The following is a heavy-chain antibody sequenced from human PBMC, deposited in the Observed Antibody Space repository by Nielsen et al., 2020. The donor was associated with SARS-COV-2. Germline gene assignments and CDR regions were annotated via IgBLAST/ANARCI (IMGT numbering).Heavy chain of an antibody. CDR2: INGDGSTT. CDR1: GFTFSSRW. CDR3: ARDIGSGSYY. V-gene: IGHV3-74*01. Sequence: GESLKISCAASGFTFSSRWMHWVRQAPGKGLAWVSRINGDGSTTSYADSVKGRFTISRDNAKNTLYLQMSSLRAEDTAVYYCARDIGSGSYYWGQGTLVTVSS. D-gene: IGHD1-26*01. J-gene: IGHJ4*02.